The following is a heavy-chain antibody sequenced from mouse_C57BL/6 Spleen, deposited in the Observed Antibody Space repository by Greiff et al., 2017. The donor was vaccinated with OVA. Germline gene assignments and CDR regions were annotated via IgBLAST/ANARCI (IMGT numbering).Heavy chain of an antibody. V-gene: IGHV5-9-1*02. CDR3: TRDSNGSSYGAMDY. D-gene: IGHD1-1*01. J-gene: IGHJ4*01. Sequence: EVMLVESGEGLVKPGGSLKLSCAAPGFTFSSYAMSWVRQTPEKRLEWVAYISSGGDYIYYADTVKGRFTISRDNARNTLYLQMSSLKSEDTAMYYCTRDSNGSSYGAMDYWGQGTSVTVSS. CDR2: ISSGGDYI. CDR1: GFTFSSYA.